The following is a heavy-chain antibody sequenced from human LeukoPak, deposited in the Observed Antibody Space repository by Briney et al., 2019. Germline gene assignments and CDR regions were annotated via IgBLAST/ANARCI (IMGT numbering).Heavy chain of an antibody. CDR1: GFNFPTSW. CDR2: INGDGSTR. D-gene: IGHD2/OR15-2a*01. J-gene: IGHJ4*02. V-gene: IGHV3-74*01. CDR3: ARNSEMNFDY. Sequence: PGGSLRLSCATSGFNFPTSWMHWVRQAPGKGLVWVSRINGDGSTRNYADSVKGRFTISRDNAENTVYLHMNSLRAEDTAVYYCARNSEMNFDYWGQGTLVTVS.